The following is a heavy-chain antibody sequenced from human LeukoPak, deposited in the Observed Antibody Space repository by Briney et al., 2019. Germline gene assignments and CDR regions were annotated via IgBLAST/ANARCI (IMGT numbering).Heavy chain of an antibody. CDR3: NTRGSGYPFDY. J-gene: IGHJ4*02. D-gene: IGHD3-22*01. Sequence: PGGSLRLSCAASGFTFSNAGMNWVRQAPGKGLEWVGRIKSKADGGTTDCAVPVKGRFTIARDASKNALYLQMNCLKTEDTAVYYCNTRGSGYPFDYWGEGTLVTVSS. CDR1: GFTFSNAG. V-gene: IGHV3-15*01. CDR2: IKSKADGGTT.